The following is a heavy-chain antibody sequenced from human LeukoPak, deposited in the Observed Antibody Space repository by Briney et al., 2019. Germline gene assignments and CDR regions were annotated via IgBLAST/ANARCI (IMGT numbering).Heavy chain of an antibody. Sequence: PSETLSLTCTVSGGSISSGSYYWSWIRQPAGKGLEWIGRIYTSGSTNYNPSLKSRVTIPVDTSKNQFSLKLSSVTAADTAVYYCARGRRQLLCNWGQGTLVTVSS. V-gene: IGHV4-61*02. CDR2: IYTSGST. J-gene: IGHJ4*02. D-gene: IGHD2-2*01. CDR1: GGSISSGSYY. CDR3: ARGRRQLLCN.